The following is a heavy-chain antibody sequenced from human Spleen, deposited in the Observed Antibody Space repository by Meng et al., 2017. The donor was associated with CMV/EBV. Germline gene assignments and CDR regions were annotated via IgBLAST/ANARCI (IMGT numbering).Heavy chain of an antibody. J-gene: IGHJ3*02. CDR1: GGSIISSSYY. Sequence: GGSLRLSCTVSGGSIISSSYYWGWIRQSPGKGLEWVSGIDTSGGSTYYADSVEGRFTISRDNSMHTLYLQMNNLRAEDTAMYFCAKANDLWSGWIDAFDIWGQGTVVTVSS. D-gene: IGHD3-3*01. CDR2: IDTSGGST. V-gene: IGHV3-23*05. CDR3: AKANDLWSGWIDAFDI.